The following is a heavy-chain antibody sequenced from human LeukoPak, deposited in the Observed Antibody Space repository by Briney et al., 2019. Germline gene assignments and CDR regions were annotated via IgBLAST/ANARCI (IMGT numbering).Heavy chain of an antibody. CDR1: GGSISSYY. D-gene: IGHD2-2*01. Sequence: TSETLSLTCTVSGGSISSYYWSWIRQPPGKGLEWIGYIYYSGSTNYNPSLKSRVTISVDTSKNQFSLKLSSVTAADTAVYYCARTDPPYCSSTSCSRKDAFDVWCQGIMVTVSS. CDR2: IYYSGST. CDR3: ARTDPPYCSSTSCSRKDAFDV. J-gene: IGHJ3*01. V-gene: IGHV4-59*01.